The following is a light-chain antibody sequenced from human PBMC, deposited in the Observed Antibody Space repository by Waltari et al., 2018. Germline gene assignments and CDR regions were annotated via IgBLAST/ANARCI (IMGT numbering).Light chain of an antibody. CDR3: QQYYSPPLT. CDR1: QSLLYRSNIKNY. Sequence: DIVMTQSPDSLAVSLGARATINCKSSQSLLYRSNIKNYLAGYQQKPGQPPKLLIYWASTRESGVPDRLSCSGSGTDFTLTISSLQAEDVAVYYCQQYYSPPLTFGQGTKVEV. CDR2: WAS. V-gene: IGKV4-1*01. J-gene: IGKJ1*01.